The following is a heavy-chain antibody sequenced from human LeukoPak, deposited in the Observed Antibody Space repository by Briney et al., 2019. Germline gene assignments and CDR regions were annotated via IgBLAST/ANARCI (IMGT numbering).Heavy chain of an antibody. Sequence: SETLSPTCTVSGGSISSYYWSWIRQPPGKGLEWIGYIYYSGSTNYNPSLKSRVTISVDTSKDQFSLKLSSVTAADTAVYYCARASERYGDWFDPWGQGTLVTVSS. CDR2: IYYSGST. CDR3: ARASERYGDWFDP. J-gene: IGHJ5*02. V-gene: IGHV4-59*01. D-gene: IGHD4-17*01. CDR1: GGSISSYY.